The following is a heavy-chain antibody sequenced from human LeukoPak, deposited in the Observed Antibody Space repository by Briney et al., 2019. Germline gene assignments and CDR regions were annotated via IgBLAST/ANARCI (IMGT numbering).Heavy chain of an antibody. J-gene: IGHJ3*02. CDR2: IKSKTDGGTT. CDR1: GFTFSKAW. CDR3: ARDLNTKLAFDI. D-gene: IGHD1-1*01. V-gene: IGHV3-15*01. Sequence: GGSLRLSCAASGFTFSKAWMSWVRQAPGKGLEWVGRIKSKTDGGTTDYAAPVKGRFSISRDDSKNTLYLQMNSLKIEDTAVYYCARDLNTKLAFDIWGQGTMVTVSS.